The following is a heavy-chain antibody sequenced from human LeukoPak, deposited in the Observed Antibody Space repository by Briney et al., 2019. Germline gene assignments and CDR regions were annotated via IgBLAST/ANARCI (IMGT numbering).Heavy chain of an antibody. CDR2: IYYSGST. V-gene: IGHV4-39*01. CDR1: GGSINSSSYY. D-gene: IGHD6-13*01. Sequence: SETLSLTCTVSGGSINSSSYYWGWIRQPPGKGLEWIGSIYYSGSTYYNPSLKSRVTISVDTSKNQFSLKLSSVTAADTAVYYCARTYSSSWYYQNWFDPWGQGTLVTVSS. J-gene: IGHJ5*02. CDR3: ARTYSSSWYYQNWFDP.